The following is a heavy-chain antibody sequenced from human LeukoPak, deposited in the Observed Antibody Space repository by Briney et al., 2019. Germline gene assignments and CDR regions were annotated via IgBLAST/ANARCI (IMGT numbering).Heavy chain of an antibody. V-gene: IGHV3-21*01. CDR2: ISSSSSYI. Sequence: GGSLRLSCAASGFTFSSYSVNWVRQAPGKGLEWVSSISSSSSYIYYADSVKGRFTISRDNAKNSLYLQMNSLRAEDTAVYYCARVGIAVAGNDYWGQGTLVTVSS. D-gene: IGHD6-19*01. CDR1: GFTFSSYS. J-gene: IGHJ4*02. CDR3: ARVGIAVAGNDY.